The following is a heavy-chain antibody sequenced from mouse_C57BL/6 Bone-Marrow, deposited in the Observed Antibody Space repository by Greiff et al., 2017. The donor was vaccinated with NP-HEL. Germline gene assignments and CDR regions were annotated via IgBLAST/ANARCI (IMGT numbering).Heavy chain of an antibody. Sequence: QVQPQQSGAELVRPGASVKLSCKASGYTFTDYYINWVKQRPGQGLEWIARIYPGSGNTYYNEKFKGKATLTAEKSSSTAYMQLSSLTSEDSAVYFCARFPEYWYFDVWGTGTTVTVSS. CDR3: ARFPEYWYFDV. V-gene: IGHV1-76*01. CDR1: GYTFTDYY. J-gene: IGHJ1*03. CDR2: IYPGSGNT.